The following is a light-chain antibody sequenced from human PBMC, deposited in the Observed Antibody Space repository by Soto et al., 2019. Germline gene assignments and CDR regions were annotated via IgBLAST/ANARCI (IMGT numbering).Light chain of an antibody. J-gene: IGKJ2*01. CDR3: QQYSTLPHT. CDR1: QSVSNSF. Sequence: ESVVTQSPGTLSLSPGERATLSRRASQSVSNSFFAWYQQKPGQAPRLLIYGISSRATGIPDRFSGSGSGTDFTLTISRLEPEDFVVYYCQQYSTLPHTFGQGTKLEVK. V-gene: IGKV3-20*01. CDR2: GIS.